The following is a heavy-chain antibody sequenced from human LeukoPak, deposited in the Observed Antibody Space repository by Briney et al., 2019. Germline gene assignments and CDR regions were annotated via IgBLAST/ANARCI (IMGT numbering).Heavy chain of an antibody. CDR2: IYYSGST. J-gene: IGHJ6*02. V-gene: IGHV4-59*12. CDR3: ARDLEGPPHGFWAYYYYGMDV. D-gene: IGHD3/OR15-3a*01. Sequence: SETLSLTCTVSGGSISSYYWSWIRQPPGKGLEWIGYIYYSGSTNYNPSLKSRVTISVDTSKNQFSLKLSSVTAADTAVYYCARDLEGPPHGFWAYYYYGMDVWGQGTTVTVSS. CDR1: GGSISSYY.